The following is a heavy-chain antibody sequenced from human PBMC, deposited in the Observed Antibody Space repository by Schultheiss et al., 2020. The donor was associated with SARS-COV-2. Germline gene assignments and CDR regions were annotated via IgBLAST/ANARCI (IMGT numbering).Heavy chain of an antibody. CDR1: VDSVSSNSAA. Sequence: SQTLSLTCAISVDSVSSNSAAWNWIRQSPSRGLEWLGRTYYRSKWYNDYAVSVKSRITINPDTSKNQFSLQLSSVTPEDTAIYYCARAIKAVGYYFTLDVWGQGTTVTVSS. CDR3: ARAIKAVGYYFTLDV. V-gene: IGHV6-1*01. D-gene: IGHD5-12*01. J-gene: IGHJ6*02. CDR2: TYYRSKWYN.